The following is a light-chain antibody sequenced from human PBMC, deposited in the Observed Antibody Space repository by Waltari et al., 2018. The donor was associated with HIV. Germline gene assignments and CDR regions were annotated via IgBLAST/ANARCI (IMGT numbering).Light chain of an antibody. J-gene: IGLJ2*01. Sequence: QSVLTQPPSASGTPGQRITISCSGSSSNIGSNSVYWSQQLPGTAPKLLIYRNNQRPSGVPDRFSGSKSGTSASLAISGLRSEDEADYYCATWDDTLSGHVVFGGGTKLNVL. CDR3: ATWDDTLSGHVV. CDR1: SSNIGSNS. V-gene: IGLV1-47*01. CDR2: RNN.